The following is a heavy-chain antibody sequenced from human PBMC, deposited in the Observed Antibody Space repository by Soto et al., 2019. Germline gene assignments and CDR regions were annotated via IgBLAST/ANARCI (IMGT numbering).Heavy chain of an antibody. CDR3: ARIRVTMVRGVIINYYYYGMDV. J-gene: IGHJ6*02. D-gene: IGHD3-10*01. V-gene: IGHV4-34*01. CDR2: INHSGST. Sequence: SETLSLTCAVYGGSFSGYYWSWIRQPPGKGLEWIGEINHSGSTNYNPSLKSRVTISVDTSKNQFSLKLSSVTAADTAVYYCARIRVTMVRGVIINYYYYGMDVWGQGTTVTSP. CDR1: GGSFSGYY.